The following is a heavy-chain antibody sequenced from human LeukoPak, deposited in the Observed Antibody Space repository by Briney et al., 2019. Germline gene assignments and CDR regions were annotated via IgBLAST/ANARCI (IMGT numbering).Heavy chain of an antibody. Sequence: PGGSLRLSCAASGFTFSSYAMSWVRQAPGKGLEWVSVVSGTGGYTCYAGSVKGRFTISRDNSKSTLYLRMNSLRAEDTAVYYCAKGEPGIAAAGTGFDYWGQGTLVTVSS. CDR2: VSGTGGYT. V-gene: IGHV3-23*01. D-gene: IGHD6-13*01. J-gene: IGHJ4*02. CDR3: AKGEPGIAAAGTGFDY. CDR1: GFTFSSYA.